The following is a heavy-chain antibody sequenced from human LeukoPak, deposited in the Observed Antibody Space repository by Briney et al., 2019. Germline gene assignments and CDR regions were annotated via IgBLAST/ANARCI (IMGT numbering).Heavy chain of an antibody. J-gene: IGHJ4*02. CDR2: ISGSGGST. V-gene: IGHV3-23*01. D-gene: IGHD2-2*01. CDR1: GFTFSSYA. Sequence: GGSLRLSCAASGFTFSSYAMSWVRQAPGKGLEWVSAISGSGGSTYYADSVKGRFTISRDNSKDTLYLQMSSLRAEDTAVYYCAKDGRSTTPGYWGQGTLVTVSS. CDR3: AKDGRSTTPGY.